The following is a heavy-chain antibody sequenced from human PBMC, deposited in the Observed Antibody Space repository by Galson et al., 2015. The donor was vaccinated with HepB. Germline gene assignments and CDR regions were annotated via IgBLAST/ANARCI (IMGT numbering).Heavy chain of an antibody. V-gene: IGHV1-46*03. CDR1: GYTFTSYY. J-gene: IGHJ2*01. CDR3: ARGGYYDSSGYYSWGVRRVLGYFDL. D-gene: IGHD3-22*01. Sequence: SVKVSCKASGYTFTSYYMHWVRQAPGQGLEWMGIINPSGGSTSYAQKFQGRVTMTRDTSTSTVYMELSSLRSEDTAVYYCARGGYYDSSGYYSWGVRRVLGYFDLWGRGTLVTVSS. CDR2: INPSGGST.